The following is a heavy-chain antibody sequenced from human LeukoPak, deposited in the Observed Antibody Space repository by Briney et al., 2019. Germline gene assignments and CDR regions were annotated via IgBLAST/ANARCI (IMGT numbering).Heavy chain of an antibody. V-gene: IGHV4-4*07. J-gene: IGHJ5*02. D-gene: IGHD3-10*01. Sequence: PSETLSLTCTVSGDSMRNYYWAWIRQSAGKGLEWIGRIYRSGTTNYSPSLHSRVTMSIDTSQNYFSLKLTSVTAADTAVYYCVRESTRYGLGNYNWFDRWGQGTLVTVSS. CDR3: VRESTRYGLGNYNWFDR. CDR2: IYRSGTT. CDR1: GDSMRNYY.